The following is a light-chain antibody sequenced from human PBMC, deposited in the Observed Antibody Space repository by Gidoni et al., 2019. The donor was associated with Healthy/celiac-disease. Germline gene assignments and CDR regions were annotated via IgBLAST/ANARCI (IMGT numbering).Light chain of an antibody. CDR1: QGISNY. Sequence: IHMTQSPSSLSASVGDRVTITCRASQGISNYLAWYQQKPVKVHMLLLYAAATLQLGVPSRFSGSGSGTDFTLSISSLQSEDVATYYCQKYNSAPLTFGGGTKVEIK. CDR2: AAA. CDR3: QKYNSAPLT. J-gene: IGKJ4*01. V-gene: IGKV1-27*01.